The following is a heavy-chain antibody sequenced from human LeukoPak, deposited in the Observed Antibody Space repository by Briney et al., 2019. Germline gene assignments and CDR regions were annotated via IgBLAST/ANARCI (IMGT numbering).Heavy chain of an antibody. CDR3: AKVSDRDSSGYYSGFEY. CDR2: IYYSGST. D-gene: IGHD3-22*01. V-gene: IGHV4-59*08. J-gene: IGHJ4*02. CDR1: GGSISGYY. Sequence: SEALSLTCTVSGGSISGYYWSWIRQPPGKGLECIGYIYYSGSTKYNPSLKSRVTISVDTSRNQFSLKLTSVTAADTAVYYCAKVSDRDSSGYYSGFEYWGQGTLVTVSS.